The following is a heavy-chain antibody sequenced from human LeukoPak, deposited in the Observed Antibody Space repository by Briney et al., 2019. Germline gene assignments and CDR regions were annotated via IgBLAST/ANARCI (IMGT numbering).Heavy chain of an antibody. D-gene: IGHD3-22*01. V-gene: IGHV4-4*07. CDR1: GGSIGSYY. CDR2: IYTSGST. Sequence: SETLSLTCTVSGGSIGSYYWSWIRQPAGKGLEWIGRIYTSGSTNYNPSLKSRVTMSVDTSKNQFSLKLSSVTAADTAVYYCARASGITMIVVVNSDAFDIWGQGTMVTVSS. J-gene: IGHJ3*02. CDR3: ARASGITMIVVVNSDAFDI.